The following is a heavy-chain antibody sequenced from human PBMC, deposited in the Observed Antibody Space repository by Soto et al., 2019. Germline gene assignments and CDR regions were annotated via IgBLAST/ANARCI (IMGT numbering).Heavy chain of an antibody. J-gene: IGHJ4*02. CDR2: ISNSGST. CDR3: ASSYGDYVSY. Sequence: PSETLSLTCTVSGGSIETFYWSWIRQAPGKGLEWIGYISNSGSTNYNPSLESRVTVSVDTAKNEFSLKLSSVTAADTAVYYCASSYGDYVSYWGQGTLVTVSS. D-gene: IGHD4-17*01. V-gene: IGHV4-59*08. CDR1: GGSIETFY.